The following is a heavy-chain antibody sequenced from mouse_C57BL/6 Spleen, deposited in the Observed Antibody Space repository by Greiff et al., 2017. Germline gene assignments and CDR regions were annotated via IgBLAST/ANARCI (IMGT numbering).Heavy chain of an antibody. CDR1: GYTFTDYY. J-gene: IGHJ3*01. D-gene: IGHD1-1*01. Sequence: VQLQQSGPELVKPGASVKISCKASGYTFTDYYMNWVKQSHGKSLEWIGDINPNNGGTSYNQKFKGKATLTVDKSSSTAYMELRSLTSEDSAVYYCARSYYYGGWFAYWGQGTLVTVSA. CDR3: ARSYYYGGWFAY. V-gene: IGHV1-26*01. CDR2: INPNNGGT.